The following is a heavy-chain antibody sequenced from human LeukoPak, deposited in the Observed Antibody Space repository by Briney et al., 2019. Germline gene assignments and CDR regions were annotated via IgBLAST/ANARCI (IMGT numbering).Heavy chain of an antibody. J-gene: IGHJ6*03. Sequence: ASVKVSCKASGYTFTGYYMHWVRQAPGQGLEWMGWINPNSGGTNYAQKFQGRVTMTRDTSISTAYMELSRLRSDDTAVYYCARDRFGYLGYCSSTSCYPYYYIDVWGKGTTVTVSS. CDR2: INPNSGGT. CDR1: GYTFTGYY. CDR3: ARDRFGYLGYCSSTSCYPYYYIDV. D-gene: IGHD2-2*01. V-gene: IGHV1-2*02.